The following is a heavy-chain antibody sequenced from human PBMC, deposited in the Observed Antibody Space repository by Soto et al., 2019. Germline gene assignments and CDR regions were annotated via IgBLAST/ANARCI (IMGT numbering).Heavy chain of an antibody. CDR3: AKDRGALDYYYYGMDV. Sequence: EVQLLESGGGLVQPGGSLRLSCAASGFTFSSYAMSWVRQAPGKGLEWVSAISGSGGSTYYADSVKGRFTISRDNSKNTLYLQMNSLRAKDTAVYYCAKDRGALDYYYYGMDVWGQGTTVTVSS. D-gene: IGHD1-26*01. J-gene: IGHJ6*02. CDR2: ISGSGGST. CDR1: GFTFSSYA. V-gene: IGHV3-23*01.